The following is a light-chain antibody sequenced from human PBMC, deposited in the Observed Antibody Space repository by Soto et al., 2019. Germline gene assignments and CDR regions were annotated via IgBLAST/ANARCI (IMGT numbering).Light chain of an antibody. Sequence: DIVMTQSPDSLAVSLGERATINCKSSQSVLYSSNNKDYLAWYQQKPGQPPKLLIYWTSTRESGVPDRFSGSGSETEFTLTISGLQSEDFGIYYCHHYNNWPPRNTFGQGTKVDIK. V-gene: IGKV4-1*01. J-gene: IGKJ2*01. CDR3: HHYNNWPPRNT. CDR1: QSVLYSSNNKDY. CDR2: WTS.